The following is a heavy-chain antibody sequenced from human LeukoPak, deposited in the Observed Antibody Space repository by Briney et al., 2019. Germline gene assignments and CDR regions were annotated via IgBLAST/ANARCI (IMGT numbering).Heavy chain of an antibody. J-gene: IGHJ4*02. CDR3: ARDFSVTGYSSGWLYGAFDY. Sequence: GGSLRLSCAASGFTFSSYSMNWVRQAPGKGLEWVSSISSSSSYIYYADSVKGRFTISRDNAKNPLYLQMNSLRAEDTAVYYCARDFSVTGYSSGWLYGAFDYWGQGTLVTVSS. V-gene: IGHV3-21*01. D-gene: IGHD6-19*01. CDR1: GFTFSSYS. CDR2: ISSSSSYI.